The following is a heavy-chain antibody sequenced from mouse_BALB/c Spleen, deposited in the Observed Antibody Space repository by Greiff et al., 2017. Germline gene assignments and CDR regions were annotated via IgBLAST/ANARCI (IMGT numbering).Heavy chain of an antibody. CDR2: IWGDGST. D-gene: IGHD3-3*01. CDR1: GFSLTSYG. Sequence: VQLVESGPGLVAPSQSLSITCTVSGFSLTSYGVHWVRQPPGKGLEWLGMIWGDGSTDYNSALKSRLSISKDNSKSQVFLKMNSLQTDDTARYYCARDQGQLYAMDYWGQGTSVTVSS. CDR3: ARDQGQLYAMDY. V-gene: IGHV2-6-7*01. J-gene: IGHJ4*01.